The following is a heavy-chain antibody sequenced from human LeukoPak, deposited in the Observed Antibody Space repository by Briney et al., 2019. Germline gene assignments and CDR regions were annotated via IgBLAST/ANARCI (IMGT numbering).Heavy chain of an antibody. CDR1: GYTFTAYY. Sequence: GASVKVSCKAFGYTFTAYYVHWVRQAPEQGPEWMGWVNPNSGGTYFAPKFQGRVTMTRDTSISTAYMELSRLRSDDTAVYYCARAYDSSGYYYPLFDYWGQGTLVTVSS. CDR2: VNPNSGGT. V-gene: IGHV1-2*02. J-gene: IGHJ4*02. D-gene: IGHD3-22*01. CDR3: ARAYDSSGYYYPLFDY.